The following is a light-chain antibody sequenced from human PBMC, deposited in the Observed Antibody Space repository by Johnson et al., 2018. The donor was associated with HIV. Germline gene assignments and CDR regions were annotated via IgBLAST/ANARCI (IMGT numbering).Light chain of an antibody. Sequence: QSVLTQPPSVSAAPGQKVTISCSGSSSNIGNNDVSWYQQLPGTAPKLLIYDNNKRPSGVPDRFSGSKSGTSASLAISGLQAEDEADYYCAAWDDSLRGVFGTGTKVTVL. V-gene: IGLV1-51*01. CDR2: DNN. CDR3: AAWDDSLRGV. CDR1: SSNIGNND. J-gene: IGLJ1*01.